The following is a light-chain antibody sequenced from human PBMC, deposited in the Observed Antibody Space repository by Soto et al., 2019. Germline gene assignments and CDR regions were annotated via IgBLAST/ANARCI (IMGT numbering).Light chain of an antibody. CDR2: GAS. CDR3: QQYNNWPLT. V-gene: IGKV3D-15*01. J-gene: IGKJ4*01. CDR1: QGVSSN. Sequence: EIVMTQSPVTLSVSPGERATLSCWASQGVSSNLAWYQQKPGQAPRLLIYGASTRATGIPARISGSGSGTEFTLTISSLQSEDFAVYYCQQYNNWPLTFGGGTKVEIK.